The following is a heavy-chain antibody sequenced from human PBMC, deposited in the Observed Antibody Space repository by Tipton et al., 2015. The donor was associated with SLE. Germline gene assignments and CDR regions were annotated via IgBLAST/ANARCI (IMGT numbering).Heavy chain of an antibody. J-gene: IGHJ4*02. Sequence: TLSLTCAVYGGAFSGYYWSWIRQPQGKGLEWIGEINHSGSNNYNPSPKSRVTISVDTPKNQFSLKLSSVTAADTAVYYCARRPGSGYYYNFDYWGQGTLVAVSS. CDR1: GGAFSGYY. V-gene: IGHV4-34*01. CDR3: ARRPGSGYYYNFDY. CDR2: INHSGSN. D-gene: IGHD3-22*01.